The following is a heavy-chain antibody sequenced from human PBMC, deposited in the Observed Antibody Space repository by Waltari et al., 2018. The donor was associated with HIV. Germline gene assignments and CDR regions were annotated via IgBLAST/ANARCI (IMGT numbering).Heavy chain of an antibody. J-gene: IGHJ6*02. V-gene: IGHV4-39*01. D-gene: IGHD6-19*01. CDR2: IYHSGST. CDR1: GGSISSSNYY. CDR3: ARQPIPGIAVAGTYYYYGMDV. Sequence: QLQLQESGPGLVQPSETLSITCSVPGGSISSSNYYRGWIRQPQGEGLGWIGTIYHSGSTYYNPSLKSRVTMSVDTSKNQFSLKLNSVTAADAAVYYCARQPIPGIAVAGTYYYYGMDVWGQGTTVTVS.